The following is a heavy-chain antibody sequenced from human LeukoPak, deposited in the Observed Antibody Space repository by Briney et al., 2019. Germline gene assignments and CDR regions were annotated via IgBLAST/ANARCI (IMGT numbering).Heavy chain of an antibody. CDR2: ISAYNGNT. V-gene: IGHV1-18*01. Sequence: ASVKVSCKASGYTFTSYGIRWVRQAPGQGLEWMGWISAYNGNTNYAQKLQGRVTMTTDTSTSTAYMELRSLRSDDTAVYYCARDLLEYYYDSSGYSAPDYWGQGTLVTASS. J-gene: IGHJ4*02. CDR1: GYTFTSYG. D-gene: IGHD3-22*01. CDR3: ARDLLEYYYDSSGYSAPDY.